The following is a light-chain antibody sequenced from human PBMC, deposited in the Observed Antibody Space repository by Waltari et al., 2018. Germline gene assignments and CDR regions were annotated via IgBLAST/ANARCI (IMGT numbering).Light chain of an antibody. CDR3: SSYKRDDTYV. CDR1: GDDIVSYDR. J-gene: IGLJ1*01. V-gene: IGLV2-18*02. CDR2: EAN. Sequence: QSALTQPPSLSGSPGQSVTISCTGTGDDIVSYDRVSSYQQPPGIAPKLMIFEANRRSAGGLARFAGSKSDNTASLTITGLQAEDESHYYCSSYKRDDTYVFGSGTLLTVL.